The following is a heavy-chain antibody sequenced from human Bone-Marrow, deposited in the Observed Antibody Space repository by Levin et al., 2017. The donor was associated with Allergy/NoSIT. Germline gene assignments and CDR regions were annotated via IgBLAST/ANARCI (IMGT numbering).Heavy chain of an antibody. Sequence: SETLSLTCTVSGGSISSSSYYWGWIRQPPGKGLEWIGSIYYSGSTYYNPSLKSRVTISVDTSKNQFSLKLSSVTAADTAVYYCARLRVVVAATLIKNWFDPWGQGTLVTVSS. CDR2: IYYSGST. J-gene: IGHJ5*02. V-gene: IGHV4-39*01. CDR3: ARLRVVVAATLIKNWFDP. CDR1: GGSISSSSYY. D-gene: IGHD2-15*01.